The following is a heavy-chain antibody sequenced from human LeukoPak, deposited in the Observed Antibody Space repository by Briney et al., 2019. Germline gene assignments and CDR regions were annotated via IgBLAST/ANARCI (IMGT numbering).Heavy chain of an antibody. CDR1: GGSFSGYY. V-gene: IGHV4-34*01. CDR2: INHSGST. Sequence: SETLSLTCPVYGGSFSGYYWSWIRQPPGKGLEWIGEINHSGSTNYNPSLKSRVTMSVDTSKNQFSLKLSSVTAADTAVYYCARDGKSGGMTNWGQGTLVTVSS. J-gene: IGHJ4*02. D-gene: IGHD1-20*01. CDR3: ARDGKSGGMTN.